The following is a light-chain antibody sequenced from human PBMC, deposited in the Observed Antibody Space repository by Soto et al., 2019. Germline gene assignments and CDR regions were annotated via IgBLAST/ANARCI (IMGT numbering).Light chain of an antibody. CDR2: GAS. J-gene: IGKJ1*01. Sequence: ERVMTGSPATLSVSPGERATLSCRASQSVNSNLAWYQQKPGQAPRLLIYGASNRATGIPDRFSGSGSGTDFTLTISILEPEYFAVYYCQQYVSSGTFGQGTK. V-gene: IGKV3-20*01. CDR1: QSVNSN. CDR3: QQYVSSGT.